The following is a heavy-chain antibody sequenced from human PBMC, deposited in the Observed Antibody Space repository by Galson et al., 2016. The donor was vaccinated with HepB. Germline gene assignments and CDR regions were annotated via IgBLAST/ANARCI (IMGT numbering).Heavy chain of an antibody. Sequence: SLRLSCAASGFTFSIYGMHWIRQAPGKGLEWVATTSSDESVKHYADPVQGRFTISKDNFKNTLYLQMNSLRAEDTAVYYCAKVDCGGDCKRFDYWGQGTLVTVSS. D-gene: IGHD2-21*02. CDR1: GFTFSIYG. CDR3: AKVDCGGDCKRFDY. V-gene: IGHV3-30*18. CDR2: TSSDESVK. J-gene: IGHJ4*02.